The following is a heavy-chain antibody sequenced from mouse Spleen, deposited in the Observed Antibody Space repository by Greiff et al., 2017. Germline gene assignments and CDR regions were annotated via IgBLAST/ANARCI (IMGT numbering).Heavy chain of an antibody. CDR3: ARGWDYAMDY. Sequence: EVKLVESGGGLVKPGGSLKLSCAASGFTFSDYGMHWVCQAPEKGLEWVAYISSGSSTIYYADTVKGRFTISRDNAKNTLFLQMTSLRSEDTAMYYCARGWDYAMDYWGQGTSVTVSS. CDR1: GFTFSDYG. D-gene: IGHD1-1*02. V-gene: IGHV5-17*01. CDR2: ISSGSSTI. J-gene: IGHJ4*01.